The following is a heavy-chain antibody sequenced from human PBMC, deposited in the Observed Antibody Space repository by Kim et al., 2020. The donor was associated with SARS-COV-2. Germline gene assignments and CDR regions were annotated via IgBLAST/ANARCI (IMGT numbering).Heavy chain of an antibody. D-gene: IGHD3-10*01. V-gene: IGHV1-69*01. CDR3: ARLYYYGSGSYYYYFDY. Sequence: KFQGRVTITADESTSTAYMELSSLRSEDTAVYYCARLYYYGSGSYYYYFDYWGQGTLVTVSS. J-gene: IGHJ4*02.